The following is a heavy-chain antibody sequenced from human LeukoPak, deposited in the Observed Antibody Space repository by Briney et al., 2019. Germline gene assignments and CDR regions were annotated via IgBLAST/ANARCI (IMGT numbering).Heavy chain of an antibody. CDR2: MNPNSGNT. D-gene: IGHD1-26*01. CDR3: ARAPEWGKANYYYYMDV. V-gene: IGHV1-8*01. Sequence: ASVKVSCKVSGYTFTSYDINWVRQATGQGLEWMGWMNPNSGNTGYAQKFQGRVTMTRNTSISTAYMELSSLRSEDTAVYYCARAPEWGKANYYYYMDVWGKGTTVTVSS. CDR1: GYTFTSYD. J-gene: IGHJ6*03.